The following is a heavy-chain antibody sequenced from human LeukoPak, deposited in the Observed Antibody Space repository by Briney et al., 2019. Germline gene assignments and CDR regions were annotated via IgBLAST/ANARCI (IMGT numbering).Heavy chain of an antibody. D-gene: IGHD3-9*01. CDR2: ISAYNGNT. J-gene: IGHJ3*02. CDR3: ASMLRYFDWLSPNDAFDI. CDR1: GYTLTSYG. Sequence: ASVKVSCKASGYTLTSYGISWVRQAPGQGLEWMGWISAYNGNTNYAQKLQGRVTMTTDTSTSTAYMELRSLRSDDTAVYYCASMLRYFDWLSPNDAFDIWGQGTMVTVS. V-gene: IGHV1-18*01.